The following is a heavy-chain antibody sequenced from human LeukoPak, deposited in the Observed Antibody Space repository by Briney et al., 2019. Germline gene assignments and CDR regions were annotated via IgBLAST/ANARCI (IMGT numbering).Heavy chain of an antibody. CDR1: GFTFSSYS. CDR2: ISSSSSYI. D-gene: IGHD4-23*01. J-gene: IGHJ4*02. Sequence: GGSLRLSCAASGFTFSSYSMNWVRQAPGKGLDWVSSISSSSSYIYYADSVKGRFTISRDNAKNSLYLQMNSLRAEDTAVYYCARAVPTLGDYWGQGTLVTVSS. V-gene: IGHV3-21*01. CDR3: ARAVPTLGDY.